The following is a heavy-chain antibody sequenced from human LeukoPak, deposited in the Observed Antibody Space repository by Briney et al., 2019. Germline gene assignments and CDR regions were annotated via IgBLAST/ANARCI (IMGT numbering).Heavy chain of an antibody. J-gene: IGHJ6*03. CDR2: ISAYNGST. V-gene: IGHV1-18*01. CDR3: ARAVEWELRGYYYYYFYMDV. Sequence: ASVKVSCKASGGTFSSYAISWVRQAPGQGLEWMGWISAYNGSTNYAQKLQGRVTMTTDTSTSTAYMELRSLRSDDTAVYYCARAVEWELRGYYYYYFYMDVWGNGTAVTISS. D-gene: IGHD1-26*01. CDR1: GGTFSSYA.